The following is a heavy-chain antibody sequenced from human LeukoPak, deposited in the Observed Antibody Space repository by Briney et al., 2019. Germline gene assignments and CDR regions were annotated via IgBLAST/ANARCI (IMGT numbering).Heavy chain of an antibody. J-gene: IGHJ5*02. D-gene: IGHD4-23*01. CDR2: INHSGST. Sequence: SETLSLTCAVYGGSFSGYYWSWIRQPPGKGLEWIGEINHSGSTNYNPSLKSRVTISVDTSKNQFSLKLSSVTAADTAVYYCARDAYGGNSWGWFDPWGQGTLVTVFS. V-gene: IGHV4-34*01. CDR1: GGSFSGYY. CDR3: ARDAYGGNSWGWFDP.